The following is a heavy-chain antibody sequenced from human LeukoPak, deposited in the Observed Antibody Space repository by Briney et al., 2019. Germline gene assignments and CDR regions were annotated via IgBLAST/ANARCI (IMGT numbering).Heavy chain of an antibody. CDR3: ARVKGARAAAGTAFDY. Sequence: GGSLRLSCAASGFTVSSNYMSWVRQAPGKGLEWVSVIYSGGSTYYADSVKGRFTISRDNSKNTLYLQMNSLRAEDTAVYYCARVKGARAAAGTAFDYWGQGTLVTVSS. V-gene: IGHV3-66*02. D-gene: IGHD6-13*01. J-gene: IGHJ4*02. CDR1: GFTVSSNY. CDR2: IYSGGST.